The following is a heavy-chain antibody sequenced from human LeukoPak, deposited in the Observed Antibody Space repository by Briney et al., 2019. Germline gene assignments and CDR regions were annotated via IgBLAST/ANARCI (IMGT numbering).Heavy chain of an antibody. CDR1: GGSISSSSYY. CDR3: ARLGTPGIAVAGSSRFDP. V-gene: IGHV4-39*01. D-gene: IGHD6-19*01. Sequence: SETLSLTCTVSGGSISSSSYYWGWIRQPPGKGLEWIGSIYYSGSTYYNPSLKSRVTISVDTSKNQFSLKLSSVTAADTAVYYCARLGTPGIAVAGSSRFDPWGQGTLVTVSS. CDR2: IYYSGST. J-gene: IGHJ5*02.